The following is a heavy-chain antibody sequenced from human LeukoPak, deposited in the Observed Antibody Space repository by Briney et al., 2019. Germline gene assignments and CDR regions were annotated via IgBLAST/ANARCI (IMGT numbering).Heavy chain of an antibody. J-gene: IGHJ4*02. CDR2: IKEDGSKK. CDR1: GFTFSSCW. V-gene: IGHV3-7*03. Sequence: GGSLRLSCAASGFTFSSCWMTWVRQAPGKGLEWVANIKEDGSKKNYVDSVKGRFTIFRDNAKNSLYLQMNSLRVEDTAVYYCATPLDYYDSSGYHQGGDWGQGTLVTVSS. CDR3: ATPLDYYDSSGYHQGGD. D-gene: IGHD3-22*01.